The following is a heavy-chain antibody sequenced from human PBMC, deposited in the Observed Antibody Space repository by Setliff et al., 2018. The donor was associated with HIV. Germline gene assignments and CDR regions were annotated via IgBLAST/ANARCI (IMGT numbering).Heavy chain of an antibody. D-gene: IGHD3-3*01. CDR1: GYTFTSYG. CDR2: ISAYNGNT. J-gene: IGHJ4*02. V-gene: IGHV1-18*01. Sequence: ASVKVSCKASGYTFTSYGISWVRQAPGQGLEWMGWISAYNGNTNYAQKLQGRVTMTTDTSTSTAYMEPRSLRSDDTAVYYCARVPGIFGVVTTLYYFDYWGQGTLVTVSS. CDR3: ARVPGIFGVVTTLYYFDY.